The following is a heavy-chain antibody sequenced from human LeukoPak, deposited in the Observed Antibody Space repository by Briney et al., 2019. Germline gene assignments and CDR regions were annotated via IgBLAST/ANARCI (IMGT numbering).Heavy chain of an antibody. CDR1: GYTFTSYY. CDR3: ARGRVYSVATIASSGEDPPFYFDY. D-gene: IGHD5-12*01. J-gene: IGHJ4*02. CDR2: INPSGGST. V-gene: IGHV1-46*01. Sequence: ASVKVSCKASGYTFTSYYMHWVRQAPRQGLEWMGIINPSGGSTSYAQKFQGRVTMTRDTSKNQFSLKLSSVTAADTAVYYCARGRVYSVATIASSGEDPPFYFDYWGQGTLVTVSS.